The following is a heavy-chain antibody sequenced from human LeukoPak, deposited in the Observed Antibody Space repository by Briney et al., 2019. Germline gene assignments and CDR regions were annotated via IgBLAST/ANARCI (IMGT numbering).Heavy chain of an antibody. CDR3: ARDLRVLDIVVVPAAIPFDY. Sequence: ASVKVSCKASGYTFTIYGISWVRQAPGQELEWMGWISAYYGNTNYAQKLQGRVTMTTDTSTSTAYMELRSPRSDDTAVYYCARDLRVLDIVVVPAAIPFDYWGQGTLVTVSS. J-gene: IGHJ4*02. D-gene: IGHD2-2*02. V-gene: IGHV1-18*01. CDR2: ISAYYGNT. CDR1: GYTFTIYG.